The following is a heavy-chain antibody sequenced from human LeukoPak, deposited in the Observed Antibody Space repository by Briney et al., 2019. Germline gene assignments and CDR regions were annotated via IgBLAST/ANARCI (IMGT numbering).Heavy chain of an antibody. CDR3: AIMVRGTYDMDV. Sequence: GGSLRLSCAASGYSFSSYGMHWVRQAPGKGLEWVAVISYDGSNKYYADSVKGRFTISRDNSMNTLYLQMNSLRAEDTAIYYCAIMVRGTYDMDVWGTGTTVTVSS. J-gene: IGHJ6*04. D-gene: IGHD3-10*01. CDR2: ISYDGSNK. CDR1: GYSFSSYG. V-gene: IGHV3-30*03.